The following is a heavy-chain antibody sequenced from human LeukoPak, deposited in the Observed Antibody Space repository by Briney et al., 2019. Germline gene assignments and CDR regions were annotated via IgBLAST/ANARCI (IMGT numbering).Heavy chain of an antibody. CDR1: GASISSYY. D-gene: IGHD3-16*01. Sequence: SETLSLTCTVSGASISSYYWSWIRQPPGKGLGWIGYIYYSGSTNYNPSLKSRVTISVDTSKRQFSLRLSSVTAADTAVYYCARFYDYVWGTSPPYFDYWGQGILVTVSS. CDR3: ARFYDYVWGTSPPYFDY. CDR2: IYYSGST. V-gene: IGHV4-59*08. J-gene: IGHJ4*02.